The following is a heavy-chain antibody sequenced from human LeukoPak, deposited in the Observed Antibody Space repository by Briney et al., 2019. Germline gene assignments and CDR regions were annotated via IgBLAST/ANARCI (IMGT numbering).Heavy chain of an antibody. Sequence: SEALSLTCTVSGDSISTSNSYWGWIRQPPGKGLEWIGSIYYSGNTYYNASLKSQFSISIDTSKNQSSLRLTSVTAADTAVYYCARQTGSGLFILPGGQGTLVTVSS. V-gene: IGHV4-39*01. D-gene: IGHD3/OR15-3a*01. CDR3: ARQTGSGLFILP. J-gene: IGHJ4*02. CDR2: IYYSGNT. CDR1: GDSISTSNSY.